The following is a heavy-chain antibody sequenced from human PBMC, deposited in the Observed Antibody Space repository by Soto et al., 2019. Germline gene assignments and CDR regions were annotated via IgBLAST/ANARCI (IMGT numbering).Heavy chain of an antibody. CDR2: IYYSGST. Sequence: SETLSLTCTVSGGSISSSSYYWGWIRQPPGKGLEWIGSIYYSGSTYYNPSLKSRVTISVDTSKNQFSLKLSSVTAADTAVYYCARRSNRGVYYYYRMDVWAQRTTVTVSS. CDR1: GGSISSSSYY. V-gene: IGHV4-39*01. CDR3: ARRSNRGVYYYYRMDV. J-gene: IGHJ6*02.